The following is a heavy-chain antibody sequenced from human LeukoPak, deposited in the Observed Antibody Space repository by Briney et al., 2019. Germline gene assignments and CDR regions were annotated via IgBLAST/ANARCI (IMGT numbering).Heavy chain of an antibody. V-gene: IGHV3-48*03. CDR2: ISTSGSTK. CDR1: GFPFSSFE. D-gene: IGHD7-27*01. J-gene: IGHJ5*02. CDR3: AREAGDRSFS. Sequence: PGGSLRLSCATSGFPFSSFEMNWVRQAPGKGLEWVSYISTSGSTKHYAEPVKGRFTISRDNTKNSLYLQMNSLSAEDTGIYYCAREAGDRSFSWGLGTVIIVSS.